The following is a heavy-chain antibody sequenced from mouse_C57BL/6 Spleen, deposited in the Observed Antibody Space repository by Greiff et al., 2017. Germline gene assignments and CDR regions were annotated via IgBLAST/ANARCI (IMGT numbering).Heavy chain of an antibody. CDR1: GFTFSDYD. CDR2: INYDGSST. J-gene: IGHJ1*03. D-gene: IGHD1-1*01. V-gene: IGHV5-16*01. CDR3: ARVSSPYWYFDV. Sequence: EVKLVESEGGLVQPGSSMKLSCTASGFTFSDYDMAWVRQVPEKGLEWVANINYDGSSTYYLDSLKSRFIISRDNAKNILYLQMSSLKSEDTATYYCARVSSPYWYFDVWGTGTTVTVSS.